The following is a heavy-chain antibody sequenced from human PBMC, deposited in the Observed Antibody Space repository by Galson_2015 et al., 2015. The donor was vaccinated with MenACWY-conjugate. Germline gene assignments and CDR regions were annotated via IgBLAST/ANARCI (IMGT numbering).Heavy chain of an antibody. CDR2: MYYSGSA. Sequence: YRSWIRQPPGKGLEWIGYMYYSGSANYNPSLKSRVTISVDTSKNQFSPTMTSVTAADTAVYYCARGVNLASMAGYWGQGTLVTVSS. CDR1: Y. J-gene: IGHJ4*02. CDR3: ARGVNLASMAGY. D-gene: IGHD3-3*02. V-gene: IGHV4-59*01.